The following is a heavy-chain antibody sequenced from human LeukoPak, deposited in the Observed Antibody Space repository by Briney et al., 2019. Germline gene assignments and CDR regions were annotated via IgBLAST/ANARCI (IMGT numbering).Heavy chain of an antibody. D-gene: IGHD3-3*01. CDR1: GGSISSGGYY. V-gene: IGHV4-30-4*08. J-gene: IGHJ1*01. CDR3: ASLPLRFLEYSEYFQH. Sequence: SQTLSLTCTVSGGSISSGGYYWSWIRQPPGKGLEWIGYIYYSGSTYYNPSLKSRVTISVDTSKNQFSLKLSSVTAADTAVYYCASLPLRFLEYSEYFQHWGQGTLVTVSS. CDR2: IYYSGST.